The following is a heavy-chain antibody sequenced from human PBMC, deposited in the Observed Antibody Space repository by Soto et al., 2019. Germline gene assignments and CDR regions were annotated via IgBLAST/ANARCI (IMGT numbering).Heavy chain of an antibody. V-gene: IGHV3-21*01. D-gene: IGHD6-13*01. CDR1: GFTFRSFT. Sequence: PGGSLRLPCAASGFTFRSFTMNWVRQAPGKGLEWVSSISSTSAHRYYTDALRGCFTISRDNAKNSLHRQMNSLRGEDAAVYYCTRGAGRASSARGWCEPWGPGTLVTVSS. CDR3: TRGAGRASSARGWCEP. CDR2: ISSTSAHR. J-gene: IGHJ5*02.